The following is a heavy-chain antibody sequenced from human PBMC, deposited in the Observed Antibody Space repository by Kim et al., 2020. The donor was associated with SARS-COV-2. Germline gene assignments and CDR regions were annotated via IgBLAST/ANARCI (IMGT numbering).Heavy chain of an antibody. D-gene: IGHD6-6*01. J-gene: IGHJ6*03. CDR1: GDSVSSNSAA. V-gene: IGHV6-1*01. Sequence: SQTLSLTCAISGDSVSSNSAAWNWIRQSPSRGLEWLGRTYYRSKWYNDYAVSVKSRITINPDTSKNQFSLQLNSVTPEDTAVYYCARGSEYSSSSQFYYYYYYYMDVWGKGTTVTVSS. CDR3: ARGSEYSSSSQFYYYYYYYMDV. CDR2: TYYRSKWYN.